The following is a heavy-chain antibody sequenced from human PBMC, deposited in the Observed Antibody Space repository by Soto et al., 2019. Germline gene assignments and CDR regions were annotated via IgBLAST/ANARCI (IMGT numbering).Heavy chain of an antibody. J-gene: IGHJ6*02. CDR3: AKDDPGDFYSYYGLDV. CDR1: GFTISSYT. Sequence: PGGSLRLSCAASGFTISSYTMTWVRQASGKGLEWVSAITGSGTNTYYADSVKGRFTISTEKSTNTLYLQMSSLRAEDTAIYYCAKDDPGDFYSYYGLDVWGQGTTVTVSS. CDR2: ITGSGTNT. D-gene: IGHD2-21*02. V-gene: IGHV3-23*01.